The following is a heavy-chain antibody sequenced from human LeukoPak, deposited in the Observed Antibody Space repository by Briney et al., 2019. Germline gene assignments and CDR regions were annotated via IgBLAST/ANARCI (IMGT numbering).Heavy chain of an antibody. Sequence: SVKVSCKASGYTFTSYGISWVRQAPGQGLEWMGGIIPIFGTANYAQKFQGRVTITADESTSTAYMELSSLRSEDTAVYYCARDLEGAHFDYWGQGTLVTVSS. V-gene: IGHV1-69*13. D-gene: IGHD1-1*01. J-gene: IGHJ4*02. CDR1: GYTFTSYG. CDR2: IIPIFGTA. CDR3: ARDLEGAHFDY.